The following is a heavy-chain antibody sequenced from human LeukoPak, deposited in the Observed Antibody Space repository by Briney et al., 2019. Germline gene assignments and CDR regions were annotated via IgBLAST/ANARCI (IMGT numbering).Heavy chain of an antibody. CDR1: GGSIISYY. V-gene: IGHV4-4*07. CDR3: ARLKFYDSTGYTPGYYMDV. Sequence: SETLSLTCTVSGGSIISYYWSWVRQSAGKGLEWIGRIYPSGSTEYNTSLKSRVTMSVDMSKKQFSLKLTSATAADTAVYYCARLKFYDSTGYTPGYYMDVWGKGTTVTVSS. CDR2: IYPSGST. D-gene: IGHD3-22*01. J-gene: IGHJ6*03.